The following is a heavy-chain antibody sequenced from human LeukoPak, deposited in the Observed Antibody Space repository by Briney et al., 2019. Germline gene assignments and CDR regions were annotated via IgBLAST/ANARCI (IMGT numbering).Heavy chain of an antibody. V-gene: IGHV3-23*01. CDR3: AKDSIPWEPIPYYFDY. D-gene: IGHD1-26*01. CDR1: GFTFSSYA. CDR2: ISGSGGST. Sequence: PGGSLRLSCAASGFTFSSYAMSWVRQAPGKGLEWVSAISGSGGSTYYADSVKGRFTISRDNSKNTLYLQMNSLRAEDTAVYYYAKDSIPWEPIPYYFDYWGQGTLVTVSS. J-gene: IGHJ4*02.